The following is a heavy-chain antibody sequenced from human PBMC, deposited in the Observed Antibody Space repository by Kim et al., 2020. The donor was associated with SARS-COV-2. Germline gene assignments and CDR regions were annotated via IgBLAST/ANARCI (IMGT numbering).Heavy chain of an antibody. CDR2: IYYSGST. J-gene: IGHJ4*02. D-gene: IGHD3-3*01. CDR3: ARAATIFGVVISYFDY. CDR1: GGFISSGGYY. V-gene: IGHV4-31*03. Sequence: SETLSLTCTVSGGFISSGGYYWSWIRQHPGKGLEWIGYIYYSGSTYYNPSLKSRVTISVDTSKNQFSLKLSSVTAADTAVYYCARAATIFGVVISYFDYWGQGTLVTVSS.